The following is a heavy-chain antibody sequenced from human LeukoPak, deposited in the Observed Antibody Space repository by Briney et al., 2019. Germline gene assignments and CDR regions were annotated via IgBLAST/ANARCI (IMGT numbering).Heavy chain of an antibody. D-gene: IGHD4-17*01. V-gene: IGHV3-33*01. CDR3: ARDRRAPYGDYGLDY. CDR1: GFTFSSYG. J-gene: IGHJ4*02. CDR2: IWYDGSNK. Sequence: GRSLRLSCAASGFTFSSYGMHWVRQAPGKGLEWVAVIWYDGSNKYYADSVKGRFTISRDNSKNTLYLQMNSLRAEDTAVYYCARDRRAPYGDYGLDYWGQGTLVTVCS.